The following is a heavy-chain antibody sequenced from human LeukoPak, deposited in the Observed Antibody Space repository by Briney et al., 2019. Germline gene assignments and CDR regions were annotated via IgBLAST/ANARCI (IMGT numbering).Heavy chain of an antibody. V-gene: IGHV1-46*03. CDR1: GYTFTSYY. CDR3: ARDHYYDSSGYYSPFDY. J-gene: IGHJ4*02. CDR2: INPSGGST. Sequence: ASVKVSCKASGYTFTSYYMHWVRQAPGQGLEWMEIINPSGGSTSYAQKFQGRVTMTRDTSTSTVYMELSSLRSEDTAVYYCARDHYYDSSGYYSPFDYWAREPWSPSPQ. D-gene: IGHD3-22*01.